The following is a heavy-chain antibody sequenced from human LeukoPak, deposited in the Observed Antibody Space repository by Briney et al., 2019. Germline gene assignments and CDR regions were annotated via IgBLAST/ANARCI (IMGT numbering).Heavy chain of an antibody. D-gene: IGHD3-10*01. Sequence: GGSLILSCAVSGFTISSYAMQWVRQAPGEGLEWVAVISYDGSNKYYADSVKGRFTISRDNAKNSLYLQMNSLRAEDTALYYCGKDISAGGMDVWGQGTTVTVSS. J-gene: IGHJ6*02. CDR2: ISYDGSNK. CDR1: GFTISSYA. CDR3: GKDISAGGMDV. V-gene: IGHV3-30-3*01.